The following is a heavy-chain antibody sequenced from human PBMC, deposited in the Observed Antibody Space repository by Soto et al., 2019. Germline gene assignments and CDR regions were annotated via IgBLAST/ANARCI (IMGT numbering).Heavy chain of an antibody. CDR3: GMKGRSDNSPFQS. J-gene: IGHJ4*02. Sequence: QVQLQESGPGLVKPSGTLSLTCGVSSGSINSSNWWSWVRQAPGQGLELIGELYHTGNTNDNWSLTIRVTLSVDQGNNQFSLKLAFVPAPDTAMYCCGMKGRSDNSPFQSWGQGMLVTVSS. CDR2: LYHTGNT. D-gene: IGHD3-10*01. CDR1: SGSINSSNW. V-gene: IGHV4-4*01.